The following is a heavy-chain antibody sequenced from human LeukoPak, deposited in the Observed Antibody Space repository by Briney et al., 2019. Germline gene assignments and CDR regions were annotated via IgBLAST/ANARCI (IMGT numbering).Heavy chain of an antibody. J-gene: IGHJ4*02. Sequence: ASVKVSCKVSGYTLTELSMHWVRQAPGKGLEWMGGFDPEDGETIYAQKFQGRVTMTEDTSTDTAYMEPSSLRSEDTAVYYCASLSPVRGSGPVDYWGQGTLVTVSS. CDR2: FDPEDGET. V-gene: IGHV1-24*01. CDR1: GYTLTELS. CDR3: ASLSPVRGSGPVDY. D-gene: IGHD3-10*01.